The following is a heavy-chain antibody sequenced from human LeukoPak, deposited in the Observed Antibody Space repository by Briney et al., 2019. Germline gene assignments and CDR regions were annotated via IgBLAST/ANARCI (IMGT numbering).Heavy chain of an antibody. CDR1: GFTFTRNG. CDR2: ISSSSSMI. J-gene: IGHJ4*02. CDR3: ARDYGDLPARVPYFDY. V-gene: IGHV3-48*02. D-gene: IGHD4-17*01. Sequence: GGSLRLSCAASGFTFTRNGIHWVRQAPGKGLEWVSYISSSSSMIYYADSVKGRFTISRDNAKNSLYLQMKSLRDEDTAIYYCARDYGDLPARVPYFDYWGQGTLVTVSS.